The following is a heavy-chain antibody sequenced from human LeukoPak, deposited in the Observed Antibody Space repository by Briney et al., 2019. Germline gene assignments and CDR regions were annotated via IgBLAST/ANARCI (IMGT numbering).Heavy chain of an antibody. CDR3: ARGEMDIVVVPAGIAAAGTYTLPYYYYYYGMDV. D-gene: IGHD2-2*02. J-gene: IGHJ6*02. CDR1: GFTVSSNY. CDR2: IYSGGST. V-gene: IGHV3-66*02. Sequence: GGSLRLSCAASGFTVSSNYMSWVRQATGKGLEWVSVIYSGGSTYYADSVKGRFTISRDNSKNTLYLQMNSLRAEDTAVYYCARGEMDIVVVPAGIAAAGTYTLPYYYYYYGMDVWGQGTTVTVSS.